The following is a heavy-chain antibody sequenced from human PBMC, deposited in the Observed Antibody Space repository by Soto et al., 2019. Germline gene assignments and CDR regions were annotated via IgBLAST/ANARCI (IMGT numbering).Heavy chain of an antibody. CDR2: IIPLFGTA. CDR1: GGTFSNYA. CDR3: ARDRLVFVSSVPTYYYAMDV. D-gene: IGHD1-20*01. J-gene: IGHJ6*02. Sequence: QVQLVQSGAEVKKPGSSVKVSCKASGGTFSNYAISWVRQAPGQGLEWMGGIIPLFGTANFAQRFQGRVTITADESASTADLELSSLRSQDTAVYYGARDRLVFVSSVPTYYYAMDVWGHGTTVTVSS. V-gene: IGHV1-69*12.